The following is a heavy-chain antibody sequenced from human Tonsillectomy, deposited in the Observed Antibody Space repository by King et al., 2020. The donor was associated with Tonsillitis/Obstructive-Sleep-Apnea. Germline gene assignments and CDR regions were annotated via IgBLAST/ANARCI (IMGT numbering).Heavy chain of an antibody. D-gene: IGHD2-21*02. CDR2: ISAYNGNT. V-gene: IGHV1-18*04. CDR3: ARDPLCGGDCYSAYYYFDL. CDR1: GYTFTTYG. J-gene: IGHJ2*01. Sequence: QLVQSGPEVKKPGASVTVSCRASGYTFTTYGVSWVRRAPGQGLEWMGWISAYNGNTNYAQKLQGRVTMTTDTSTSTAYLELRSLRSDDTAVYYCARDPLCGGDCYSAYYYFDLWGPGTLVTVSS.